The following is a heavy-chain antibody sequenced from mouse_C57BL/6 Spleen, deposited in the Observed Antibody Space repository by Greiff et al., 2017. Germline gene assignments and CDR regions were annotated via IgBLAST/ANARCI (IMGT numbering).Heavy chain of an antibody. Sequence: EVKLLESGGGLVKPGGSLKLSCAASGFTFSDYGMHWVRQAPEKGLEWVAYISSGSSTIYYADTVKGRFTISRDNAKNTLFLQMTSLRSEDTAMYYCARKEENYYGSSPFDYWGQGTTLTVSS. CDR1: GFTFSDYG. J-gene: IGHJ2*01. CDR2: ISSGSSTI. CDR3: ARKEENYYGSSPFDY. V-gene: IGHV5-17*01. D-gene: IGHD1-1*01.